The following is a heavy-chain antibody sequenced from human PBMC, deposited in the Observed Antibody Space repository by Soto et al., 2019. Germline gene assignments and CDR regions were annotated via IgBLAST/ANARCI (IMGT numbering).Heavy chain of an antibody. CDR2: IYPGDSDT. J-gene: IGHJ6*02. V-gene: IGHV5-51*01. Sequence: YKFTDYWIARISQKTGKGLEWMGIIYPGDSDTRYSPSFEGQVTRSADKSSSTAYLQWSSLKASDTAMYYCARQGSNSAYYYYGMDFWGQGTTVTVS. CDR3: ARQGSNSAYYYYGMDF. CDR1: YKFTDYW. D-gene: IGHD3-10*01.